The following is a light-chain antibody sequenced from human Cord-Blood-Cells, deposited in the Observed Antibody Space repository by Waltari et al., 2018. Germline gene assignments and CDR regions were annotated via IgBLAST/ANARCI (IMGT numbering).Light chain of an antibody. Sequence: EIVLTQSPGTLPLSPGERATLSCRASQSVSSSYLAWDKQKPGQAPRLLIYGASSRATGIPDRFSVSGSGTDVTLTISRLETEDCAVYYCQQYGSSPGTFGQGTKVEI. CDR3: QQYGSSPGT. CDR2: GAS. J-gene: IGKJ1*01. V-gene: IGKV3-20*01. CDR1: QSVSSSY.